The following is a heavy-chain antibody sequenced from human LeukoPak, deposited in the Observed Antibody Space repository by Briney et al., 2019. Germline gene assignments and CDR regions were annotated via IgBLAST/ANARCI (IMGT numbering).Heavy chain of an antibody. CDR1: GGSFSGYY. D-gene: IGHD3-3*01. J-gene: IGHJ3*02. CDR2: INHSGST. Sequence: SETLSLTCAVYGGSFSGYYWSWICQPPGKGLEWIGEINHSGSTNYNPSLNSRVTISVATSKKQFSLKLSSVTAADTAVYYCARHTIFGVLINDAFDIWGQGTMVTVSS. V-gene: IGHV4-34*01. CDR3: ARHTIFGVLINDAFDI.